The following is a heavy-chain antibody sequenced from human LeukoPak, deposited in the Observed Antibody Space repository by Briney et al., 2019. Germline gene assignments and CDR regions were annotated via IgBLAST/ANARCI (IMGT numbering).Heavy chain of an antibody. CDR2: IKSKTDGGTT. J-gene: IGHJ4*02. CDR1: GFTFSNAW. Sequence: PGGSLRLSCAASGFTFSNAWMRWVRQAPGKGLEWVGRIKSKTDGGTTDYAAPVKGRFTISRDDSKNTLYLQMNSLKTEDTAVYYCTTVPYDILTGYPLDYWGQGTLVTVSS. CDR3: TTVPYDILTGYPLDY. D-gene: IGHD3-9*01. V-gene: IGHV3-15*01.